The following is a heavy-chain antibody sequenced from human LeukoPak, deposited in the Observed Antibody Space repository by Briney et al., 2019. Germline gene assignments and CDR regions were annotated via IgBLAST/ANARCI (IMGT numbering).Heavy chain of an antibody. Sequence: GGSLRLSCAASGFTFSSYSMNWVRQAPGKGLEWASSISSSSSYIYYADSVKGRFTISRDNAKNSLYLQMNSLRAEDTAVYYCARTSPPRYYFDYWGQGTLVTVSS. CDR1: GFTFSSYS. V-gene: IGHV3-21*01. CDR3: ARTSPPRYYFDY. J-gene: IGHJ4*02. CDR2: ISSSSSYI.